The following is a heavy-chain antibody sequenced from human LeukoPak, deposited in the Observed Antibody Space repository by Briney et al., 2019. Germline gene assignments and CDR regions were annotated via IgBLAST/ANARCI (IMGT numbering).Heavy chain of an antibody. V-gene: IGHV3-23*01. D-gene: IGHD6-19*01. CDR1: GFTFSTFG. J-gene: IGHJ4*02. CDR2: ISGGGDNT. CDR3: ARSGYTSGTGKFDN. Sequence: PGGSPRLSCVASGFTFSTFGMTWVRQTPGNGLEWVSSISGGGDNTYYADSVKGRSTISRDNSKNTLYLQMDSLRAEDTAIYYCARSGYTSGTGKFDNWGQRTLVTVSS.